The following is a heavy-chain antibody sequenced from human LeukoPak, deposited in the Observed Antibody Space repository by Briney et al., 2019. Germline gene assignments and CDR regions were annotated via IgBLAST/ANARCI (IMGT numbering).Heavy chain of an antibody. V-gene: IGHV3-23*01. CDR1: GFSFGNYA. D-gene: IGHD2-21*01. CDR2: ISGTGGAT. J-gene: IGHJ5*01. Sequence: PGGSLRLSCVASGFSFGNYAMSCVRHAPGKGLQWVSQISGTGGATWYAGFARDRFTISRDNSKKTLYLQMSGLRVEDTAMYYCVKDPRDTYGTNWFVSWGQGTLLIVSS. CDR3: VKDPRDTYGTNWFVS.